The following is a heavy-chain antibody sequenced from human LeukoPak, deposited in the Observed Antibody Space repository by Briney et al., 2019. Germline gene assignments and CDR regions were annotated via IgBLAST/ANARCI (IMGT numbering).Heavy chain of an antibody. CDR3: AKTGLGAPNFGY. CDR1: GFTFSSYA. D-gene: IGHD3-9*01. Sequence: PGGSLRLSCAASGFTFSSYAMSWVRQAPGKGLEWVSAISGSGGSTYYADSVKGRFTISKDNSKNTLYLKMNSLRAEDTAVYYCAKTGLGAPNFGYWGQGTLVTVSS. CDR2: ISGSGGST. V-gene: IGHV3-23*01. J-gene: IGHJ4*02.